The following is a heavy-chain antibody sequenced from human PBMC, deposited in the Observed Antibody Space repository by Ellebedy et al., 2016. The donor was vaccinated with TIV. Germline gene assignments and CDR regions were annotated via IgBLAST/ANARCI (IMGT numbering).Heavy chain of an antibody. V-gene: IGHV3-7*01. CDR2: IKQDGSEK. CDR1: GFTFSTYW. CDR3: ARDLLHNWDEAPLFDY. Sequence: GGSLRLXXAASGFTFSTYWMHWVRQAPGKGLERVANIKQDGSEKYYVDSVKGRFTIARDSAKNSLYLQMNSLRAEDTAVYYCARDLLHNWDEAPLFDYWGQGTLVTVSS. J-gene: IGHJ4*02. D-gene: IGHD1-20*01.